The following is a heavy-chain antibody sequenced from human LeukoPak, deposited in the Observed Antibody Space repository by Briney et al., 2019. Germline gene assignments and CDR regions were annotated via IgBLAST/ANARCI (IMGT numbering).Heavy chain of an antibody. CDR3: ARHRAGYYDTSGYYYDY. J-gene: IGHJ4*02. CDR2: ISGSGGST. CDR1: GFTFSSYA. V-gene: IGHV3-23*01. Sequence: GASLRLSCAASGFTFSSYAMSWVRQAPGKGLEWVSAISGSGGSTYYADSVKGRFTISRDNSKNTLYLQMNSLRAEDTAVYYCARHRAGYYDTSGYYYDYWGQGTLVTVSS. D-gene: IGHD3-22*01.